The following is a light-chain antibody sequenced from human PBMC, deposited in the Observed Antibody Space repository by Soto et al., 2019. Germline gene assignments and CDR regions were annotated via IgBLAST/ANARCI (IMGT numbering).Light chain of an antibody. CDR2: GNS. Sequence: QSVVTQPPSGSGAPGQRVTISCTGSSANIGAGYDVHWYQQLPGTAPKLLIYGNSNRPSGVPDRFSGSKSGPSASLAITGLQAEDEADYYCQSYDSSLSGSVVFGGGTKLTVL. J-gene: IGLJ2*01. V-gene: IGLV1-40*01. CDR3: QSYDSSLSGSVV. CDR1: SANIGAGYD.